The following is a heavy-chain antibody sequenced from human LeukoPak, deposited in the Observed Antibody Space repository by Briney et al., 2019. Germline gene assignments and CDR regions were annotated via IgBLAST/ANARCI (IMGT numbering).Heavy chain of an antibody. V-gene: IGHV3-66*01. CDR3: ATRGLSGYYYGMDV. CDR1: GFTVSRNY. Sequence: GGSLRLSCAASGFTVSRNYMSWARLAPGKGLEWVSIMSSGGSTHYADSVKGRFTISRVYSKNTVYLQMNSLRAEDTAVYYCATRGLSGYYYGMDVWGQGTTVTVSS. CDR2: MSSGGST. D-gene: IGHD3/OR15-3a*01. J-gene: IGHJ6*02.